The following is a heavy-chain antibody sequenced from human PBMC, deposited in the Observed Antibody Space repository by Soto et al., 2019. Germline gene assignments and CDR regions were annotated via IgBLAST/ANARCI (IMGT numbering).Heavy chain of an antibody. CDR3: ARGDGLGELSSTLDY. D-gene: IGHD3-16*02. CDR1: GVTFNSYD. CDR2: ISYDGSNK. V-gene: IGHV3-30*04. Sequence: PGGSLRLACSASGVTFNSYDMHWVRQAPGKGLEWVAVISYDGSNKYYADSVKDRFIISRDNSKNTLYLQMSSRKPEDTAVYYCARGDGLGELSSTLDYWGQGTLVTVSS. J-gene: IGHJ4*02.